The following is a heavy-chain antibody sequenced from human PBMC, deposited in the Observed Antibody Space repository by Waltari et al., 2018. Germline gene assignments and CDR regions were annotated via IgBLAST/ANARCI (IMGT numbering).Heavy chain of an antibody. J-gene: IGHJ3*02. CDR1: GFTFSSYW. CDR2: LNSDGSSR. CDR3: ARGYTYRTPDALHI. V-gene: IGHV3-74*01. Sequence: EVQLVESGGGFVQPGGSLRLPCEASGFTFSSYWMHWVRQAPGKGLVWVSRLNSDGSSRNYADSVKGRFTISRDNAKNTVYLQMLSLRVEDTAVYYCARGYTYRTPDALHIWGQGTVVTVSS. D-gene: IGHD5-18*01.